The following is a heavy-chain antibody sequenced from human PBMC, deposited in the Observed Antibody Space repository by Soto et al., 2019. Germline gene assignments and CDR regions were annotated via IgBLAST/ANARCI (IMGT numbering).Heavy chain of an antibody. V-gene: IGHV3-9*01. CDR1: GFTVDDYA. D-gene: IGHD4-17*01. CDR3: AKDMKWGGMTTIHYFDS. CDR2: ISANGDNV. J-gene: IGHJ4*02. Sequence: GGSLRLSYVSSGFTVDDYAMHWVRQAPGQGLEGVSVISANGDNVDYADSVKGRFTVSRDNAKNSLFLQMNSLRPEDTALYYCAKDMKWGGMTTIHYFDSWGQGT.